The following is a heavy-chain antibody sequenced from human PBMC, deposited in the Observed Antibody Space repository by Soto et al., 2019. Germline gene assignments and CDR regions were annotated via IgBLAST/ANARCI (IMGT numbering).Heavy chain of an antibody. Sequence: QVQLVESGGGVVQPGRSLRLSCAASGFTFSSYGMHWVRRAPGKGLEWVAVISYDGSNKYYADSVKGRFTISRDNSKNKLYLQMNSLRAEDTAVYYCAKLSSSEGFDYWGQGTLVTVSS. D-gene: IGHD6-6*01. CDR3: AKLSSSEGFDY. CDR2: ISYDGSNK. J-gene: IGHJ4*02. CDR1: GFTFSSYG. V-gene: IGHV3-30*18.